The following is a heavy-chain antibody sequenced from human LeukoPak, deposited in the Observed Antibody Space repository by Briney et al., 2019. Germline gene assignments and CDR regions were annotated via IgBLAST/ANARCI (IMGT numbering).Heavy chain of an antibody. CDR1: GFTFSSYW. Sequence: GGSLRLSCAASGFTFSSYWMHWVRQVPGKGLVWVSRINGDGSSTSYADSVTGRFTISRDNAKNSLYLQMNSLRAEDTAVYFCARGARLSDYWGQGTLVTVSS. CDR2: INGDGSST. D-gene: IGHD3-16*01. J-gene: IGHJ4*02. V-gene: IGHV3-74*01. CDR3: ARGARLSDY.